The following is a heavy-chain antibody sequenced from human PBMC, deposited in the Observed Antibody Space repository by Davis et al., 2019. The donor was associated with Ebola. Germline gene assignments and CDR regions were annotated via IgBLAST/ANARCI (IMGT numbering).Heavy chain of an antibody. CDR3: AGINSYGDFDY. Sequence: GESLKISCAASGFTFSSYGMHWVRQAPGKGLEWVAVIWYDGSNKYYADSVKGRFTISRDNSKNTLYLQMNSLRAEDTAVYYCAGINSYGDFDYWGQGTLVTVSS. V-gene: IGHV3-33*01. CDR1: GFTFSSYG. J-gene: IGHJ4*02. CDR2: IWYDGSNK. D-gene: IGHD5-18*01.